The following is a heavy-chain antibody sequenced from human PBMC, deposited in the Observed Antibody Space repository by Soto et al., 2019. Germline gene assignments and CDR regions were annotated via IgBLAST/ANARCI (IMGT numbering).Heavy chain of an antibody. Sequence: EVQLLESGGGLVQPGGSLRLSCAASGFTFSNYAMTWVRQAPGKGLEWVSAISGSGGSTYYAYSVKGRFTISRDNSNNTLYLQVDSLRAEDTAVYYCANPPPTMESTIYYYYGMDVWGQGTTVTVSS. CDR2: ISGSGGST. V-gene: IGHV3-23*01. D-gene: IGHD1-26*01. J-gene: IGHJ6*02. CDR1: GFTFSNYA. CDR3: ANPPPTMESTIYYYYGMDV.